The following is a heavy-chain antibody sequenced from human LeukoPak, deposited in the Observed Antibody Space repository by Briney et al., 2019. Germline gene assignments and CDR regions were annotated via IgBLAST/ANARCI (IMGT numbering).Heavy chain of an antibody. D-gene: IGHD2-15*01. J-gene: IGHJ4*02. V-gene: IGHV3-43*01. CDR2: ISWDGGST. Sequence: GRSLRLSCAASGFTFDDYTMHWVRQAPGKGLEWVSLISWDGGSTYYEDSVKGRFTISRDNSKNSLYLQMNSLRTEDTALSYCARGVVVVAATGLVDYWGQGTLVTVSS. CDR1: GFTFDDYT. CDR3: ARGVVVVAATGLVDY.